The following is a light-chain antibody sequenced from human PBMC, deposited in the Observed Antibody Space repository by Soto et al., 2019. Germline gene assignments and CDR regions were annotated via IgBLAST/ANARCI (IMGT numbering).Light chain of an antibody. J-gene: IGLJ2*01. Sequence: QSALTQPASVSGSPGQSITISCTGTSSDVGGYNYVSWYQQHPGKAPKLMIYDVSNRPSGVSNRFSGSKSGNTASLTISGLQAEDEADYYCSSYTSSSTLVVFGGWTKVTV. CDR1: SSDVGGYNY. CDR3: SSYTSSSTLVV. V-gene: IGLV2-14*01. CDR2: DVS.